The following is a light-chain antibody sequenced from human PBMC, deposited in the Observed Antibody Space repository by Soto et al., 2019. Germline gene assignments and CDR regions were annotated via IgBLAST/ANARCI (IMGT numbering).Light chain of an antibody. CDR1: TSNIGSQI. CDR3: AAWDDSLNGRI. V-gene: IGLV1-44*01. J-gene: IGLJ2*01. Sequence: QSVLTQPPAASGTPGQRITISCSGSTSNIGSQIVNWYQRVPGAAPKLLIYNNDQRPSGVPDRFSGSKSGTSASLAISGLQSEDEADYYCAAWDDSLNGRIFGGGTKLTVL. CDR2: NND.